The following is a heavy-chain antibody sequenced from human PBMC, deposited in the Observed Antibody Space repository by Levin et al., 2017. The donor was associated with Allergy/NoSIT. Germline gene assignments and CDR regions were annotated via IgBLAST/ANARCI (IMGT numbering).Heavy chain of an antibody. Sequence: GSLRLSCTVSTDSISSYYWSWIRQPPGKGLEWIGYIYYSRVTNYNPSLKSRVTMSVDTSKNQFSLKLSSVTAADTAVYYCASSSSGNYYYLDSWGQGTLVTVSS. CDR3: ASSSSGNYYYLDS. J-gene: IGHJ4*02. D-gene: IGHD3-22*01. CDR1: TDSISSYY. CDR2: IYYSRVT. V-gene: IGHV4-59*08.